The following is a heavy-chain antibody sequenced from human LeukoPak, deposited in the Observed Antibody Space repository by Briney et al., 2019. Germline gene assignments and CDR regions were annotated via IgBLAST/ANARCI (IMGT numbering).Heavy chain of an antibody. J-gene: IGHJ4*02. CDR1: GGSISSGGYY. CDR3: ARVRSAVGAAAGFDY. CDR2: IYHSGST. D-gene: IGHD6-13*01. V-gene: IGHV4-30-2*01. Sequence: SETLSLTCAVSGGSISSGGYYWRWLRQPPGKGVEWVGYIYHSGSTYYNPSLKSRVTISVDRSKTQFSLKLSSVTAADTAVYYCARVRSAVGAAAGFDYWGQGTLVTVSS.